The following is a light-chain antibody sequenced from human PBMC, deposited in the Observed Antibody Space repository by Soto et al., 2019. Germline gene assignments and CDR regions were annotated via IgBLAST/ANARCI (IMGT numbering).Light chain of an antibody. CDR1: QYISTW. CDR2: KAS. V-gene: IGKV1-5*03. Sequence: DIQMTQSPSTLSASVGDRVTITCRASQYISTWLAWYHQKPGKAPKLLIYKASSLQSGVPSRFIGSGSGTEFTLTISSLQPDDFATYYCQQYNTYPWTFGQGTKVEIK. CDR3: QQYNTYPWT. J-gene: IGKJ1*01.